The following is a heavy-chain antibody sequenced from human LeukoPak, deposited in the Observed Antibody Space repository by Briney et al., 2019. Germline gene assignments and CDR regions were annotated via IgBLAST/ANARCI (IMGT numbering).Heavy chain of an antibody. Sequence: GGCLSLSCAASAFTFSTYVMAWVRQTPGKGLEWVSVISSPADTIYYADFVRGRFTISRDNSKYTLYLHLTCLRVDDTAVYYCARAPGHRGFDERGQGTLVTVSS. J-gene: IGHJ4*02. CDR1: AFTFSTYV. CDR3: ARAPGHRGFDE. V-gene: IGHV3-23*01. CDR2: ISSPADTI.